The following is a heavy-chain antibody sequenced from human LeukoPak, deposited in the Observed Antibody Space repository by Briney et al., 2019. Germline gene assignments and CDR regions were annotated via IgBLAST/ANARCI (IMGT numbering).Heavy chain of an antibody. CDR2: INPNSGGT. D-gene: IGHD1-26*01. Sequence: ASVKVSCKTSGYSFTDYYMHWVRQAPGQGLEWMGWINPNSGGTNYAQKFQGRVTMTRDTSISTAYMELSRLRSDDTAVYYCARDPILGAGYWGQGTLVTVSS. CDR3: ARDPILGAGY. CDR1: GYSFTDYY. V-gene: IGHV1-2*02. J-gene: IGHJ4*02.